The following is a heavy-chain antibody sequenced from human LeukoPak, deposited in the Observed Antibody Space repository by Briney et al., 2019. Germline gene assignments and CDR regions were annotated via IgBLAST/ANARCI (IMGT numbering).Heavy chain of an antibody. V-gene: IGHV3-23*01. J-gene: IGHJ4*02. CDR1: GFYFANYA. D-gene: IGHD6-19*01. Sequence: GGSLRLSCAASGFYFANYAMSWVRQAPGKGLEWVSATVGGGSPNTYHADSVKGRFTISRDNSKNTLYLQMSSLRGEDTAVYYCAKGAHSSGWLSHDYWGQGTLVTVSS. CDR3: AKGAHSSGWLSHDY. CDR2: TVGGGSPNT.